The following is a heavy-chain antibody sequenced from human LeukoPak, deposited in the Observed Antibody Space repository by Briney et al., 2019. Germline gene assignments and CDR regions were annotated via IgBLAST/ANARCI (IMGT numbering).Heavy chain of an antibody. CDR1: GGSITTDY. V-gene: IGHV4-59*01. CDR2: INYSGST. D-gene: IGHD6-19*01. CDR3: ASHSSGWSGAFDI. Sequence: SETLSLTCTVSGGSITTDYWTWIRQTPGEGLEWIGYINYSGSTNYNPSLKSRVTISIDTSKKQISLKLSSVTAADTAMYYCASHSSGWSGAFDIWGQGTMVTVSS. J-gene: IGHJ3*02.